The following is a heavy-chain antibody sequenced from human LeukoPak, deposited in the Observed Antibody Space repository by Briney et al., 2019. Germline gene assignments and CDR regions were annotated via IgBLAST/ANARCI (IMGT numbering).Heavy chain of an antibody. J-gene: IGHJ4*02. Sequence: ASVKVSCKASGYTFTSYGISWVRQAPGQGLEWMGWISAYNGNTNYAQKLQGRVTMTTDTSTSTAYVELRSLRSEDTAVYYCARGAYCSGGSCYLLGYWGQGTLVTVSS. CDR1: GYTFTSYG. V-gene: IGHV1-18*01. CDR3: ARGAYCSGGSCYLLGY. CDR2: ISAYNGNT. D-gene: IGHD2-15*01.